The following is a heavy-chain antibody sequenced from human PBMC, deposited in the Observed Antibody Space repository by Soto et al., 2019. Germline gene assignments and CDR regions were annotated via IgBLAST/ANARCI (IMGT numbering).Heavy chain of an antibody. CDR1: GGSISSGGYY. V-gene: IGHV4-31*03. J-gene: IGHJ5*02. CDR2: IYYSGNT. Sequence: PSETLSLTCTVSGGSISSGGYYWSWIRQHPGKGLEWIGYIYYSGNTYYNPSLKSRVTISVDTSKNQFSLKLSSVTAADTAVYYCARNITIFGVVNISNWFDTWGQGTLVTVSS. CDR3: ARNITIFGVVNISNWFDT. D-gene: IGHD3-3*01.